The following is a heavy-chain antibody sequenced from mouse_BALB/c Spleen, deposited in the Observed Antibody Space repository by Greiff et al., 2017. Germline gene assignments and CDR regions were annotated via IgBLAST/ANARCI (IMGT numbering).Heavy chain of an antibody. D-gene: IGHD4-1*01. CDR3: ASTGTEGFYYAMDY. CDR2: IDPENGNT. Sequence: VHVKQSGAELVRPGALVKLSCKASGFNIKDYYMHWVKQRPEQGLEWIGWIDPENGNTIYDPKFQGKASITADTSSNTAYLQLSSLTSEDTAVYYCASTGTEGFYYAMDYWGQGTSVTVSS. V-gene: IGHV14-1*02. CDR1: GFNIKDYY. J-gene: IGHJ4*01.